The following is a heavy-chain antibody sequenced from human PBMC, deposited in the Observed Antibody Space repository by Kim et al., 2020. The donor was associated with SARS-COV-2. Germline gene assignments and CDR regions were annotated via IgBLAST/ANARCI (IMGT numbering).Heavy chain of an antibody. Sequence: NYNPSLKSRVTISVDTSKNQFSLKLSSVTAADTAVYYCARSIIVATHLDYWGQGTLVTVSS. J-gene: IGHJ4*02. CDR3: ARSIIVATHLDY. D-gene: IGHD5-12*01. V-gene: IGHV4-59*01.